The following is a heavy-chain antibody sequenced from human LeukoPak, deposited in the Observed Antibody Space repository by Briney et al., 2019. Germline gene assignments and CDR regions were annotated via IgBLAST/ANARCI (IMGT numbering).Heavy chain of an antibody. D-gene: IGHD1-1*01. V-gene: IGHV3-9*01. J-gene: IGHJ6*02. CDR3: AKEMGPDDDYYYGMDV. CDR2: ISWNSGSI. Sequence: PGRSLRLSCAASGFTFDDYAMHWVRQAPGKGLEWVSGISWNSGSIGYADSVKGRFTISRDNAKNSLYLQMNSLRAEDTALYYCAKEMGPDDDYYYGMDVWGQGTTVTVAS. CDR1: GFTFDDYA.